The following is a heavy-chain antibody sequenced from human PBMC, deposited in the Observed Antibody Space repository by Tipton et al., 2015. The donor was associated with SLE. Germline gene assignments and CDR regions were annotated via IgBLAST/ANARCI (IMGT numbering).Heavy chain of an antibody. CDR2: ISSSSSYI. J-gene: IGHJ4*02. D-gene: IGHD4-17*01. Sequence: LSLTCTVSGGSIRSSSYYWGWIRQSPGKGLEWVSSISSSSSYIYYADSVKGRFTISRDNAKNSLYLQMNSLRAEDTAVYYCARRPPYGDYEDWGQGTLVTVSS. CDR3: ARRPPYGDYED. CDR1: GGSIRSSS. V-gene: IGHV3-21*01.